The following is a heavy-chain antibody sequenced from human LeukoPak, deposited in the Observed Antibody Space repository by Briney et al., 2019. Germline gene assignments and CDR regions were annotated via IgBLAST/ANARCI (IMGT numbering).Heavy chain of an antibody. D-gene: IGHD4-23*01. V-gene: IGHV4-39*01. CDR3: ARHLLIGPVVTPFSAFDI. Sequence: NPSETLSLTCTVSGGSISSSSYYWGWIRQPPGKGLGWIGSIYYSGSTYYNPSLKSRVTISVDTSKNQFSLKLSSVTAADTAVYHCARHLLIGPVVTPFSAFDIWGQGTMVTVSS. CDR1: GGSISSSSYY. CDR2: IYYSGST. J-gene: IGHJ3*02.